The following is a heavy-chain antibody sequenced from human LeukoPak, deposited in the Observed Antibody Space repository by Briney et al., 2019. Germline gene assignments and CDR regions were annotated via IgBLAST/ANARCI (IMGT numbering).Heavy chain of an antibody. J-gene: IGHJ4*02. CDR3: ASPIWDYYDSSGPPDFDY. CDR2: IYHSGST. V-gene: IGHV4-38-2*01. Sequence: SETLSLTCAVSGYSISSGYYWGWIRQPPGKGLEWIGSIYHSGSTYYNPSLKSRVAISVDTSKNQFSLKLSSVTAADTAVYYCASPIWDYYDSSGPPDFDYWGQGTLVTVSS. CDR1: GYSISSGYY. D-gene: IGHD3-22*01.